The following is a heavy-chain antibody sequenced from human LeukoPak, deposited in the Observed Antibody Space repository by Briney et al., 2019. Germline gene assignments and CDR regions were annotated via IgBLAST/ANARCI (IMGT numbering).Heavy chain of an antibody. V-gene: IGHV3-33*01. Sequence: GSPRLSCAASGLTFSNYGMHWVRQAPGKGLEWVAVIGYDGSDKYYADSVKGRFTISRDNSKNTLYLQMNSLRAEDTAVYYCARDLDSSFDIWGQGTMVTVSS. CDR3: ARDLDSSFDI. CDR1: GLTFSNYG. J-gene: IGHJ3*02. CDR2: IGYDGSDK. D-gene: IGHD3-9*01.